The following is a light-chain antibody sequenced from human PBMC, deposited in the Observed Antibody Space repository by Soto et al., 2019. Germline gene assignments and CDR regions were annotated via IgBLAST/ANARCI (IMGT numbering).Light chain of an antibody. V-gene: IGKV1-5*01. CDR1: QSINIW. Sequence: DIRMTQSLSTLSASVGDRVTITCRASQSINIWLAWYQQKAGKAPKLLIYDASTLESGVPSRFSGSGSRTEFTLTISSLQPDDFATYYCQEYNSWRGEWTFGQGTKVDIK. CDR3: QEYNSWRGEWT. CDR2: DAS. J-gene: IGKJ1*01.